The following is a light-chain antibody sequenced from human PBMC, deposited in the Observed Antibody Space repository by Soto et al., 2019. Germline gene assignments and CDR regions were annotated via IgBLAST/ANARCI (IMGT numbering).Light chain of an antibody. V-gene: IGKV3-15*01. CDR3: QQYLDWPLT. CDR1: QSVTTN. Sequence: EIVMTQSPGTLSVSPGERVTLSWRASQSVTTNLAWYQQKPGQTPRLLIYDISARASGIPGRFSGSGSGTDFTLTISSLQSEDSAVYYCQQYLDWPLTFGGGTKVEI. CDR2: DIS. J-gene: IGKJ4*01.